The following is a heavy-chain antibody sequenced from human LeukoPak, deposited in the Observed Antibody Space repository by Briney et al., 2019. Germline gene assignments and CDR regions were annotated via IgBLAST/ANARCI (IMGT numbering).Heavy chain of an antibody. V-gene: IGHV3-23*01. CDR3: AKDRRTGYSSGSYEDY. Sequence: GGSLRLSCAVSRITFSNAWPSWVRQAPGKGLEWVSAISGSGGSTYYADSVKGRFTISRDNSKNTLYLQMNSLRAEDTAVYYCAKDRRTGYSSGSYEDYWGQVTLVTVSS. CDR1: RITFSNAW. CDR2: ISGSGGST. D-gene: IGHD1-26*01. J-gene: IGHJ4*02.